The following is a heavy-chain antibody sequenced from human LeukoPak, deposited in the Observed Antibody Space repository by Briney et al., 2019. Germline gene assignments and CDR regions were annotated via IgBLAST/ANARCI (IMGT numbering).Heavy chain of an antibody. Sequence: SETLSLTCTVSGGSMSSRSYYWGWIRQPPGKGLEWIGSIYYSGSTYYNPSLKRRVTISIDTSKNQFSPRLSSVTAADTAVYFCARGDGGYSYGLATSHDYWGQGTLVTVSS. CDR3: ARGDGGYSYGLATSHDY. J-gene: IGHJ4*02. CDR2: IYYSGST. CDR1: GGSMSSRSYY. D-gene: IGHD5-18*01. V-gene: IGHV4-39*07.